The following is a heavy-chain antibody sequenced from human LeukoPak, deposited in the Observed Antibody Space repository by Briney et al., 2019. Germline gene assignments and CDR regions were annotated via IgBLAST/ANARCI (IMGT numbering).Heavy chain of an antibody. CDR2: IYYSGST. J-gene: IGHJ4*02. CDR3: AREEQLAYFDY. CDR1: DDSITMYY. D-gene: IGHD6-13*01. V-gene: IGHV4-59*01. Sequence: SETLSLTCTVSDDSITMYYWSWIRQPPGKGLEWIGYIYYSGSTNYNPSLKSRVTISVDTSKNQFSLKLSSVTAADTAVYYCAREEQLAYFDYWGQGTLVTVSS.